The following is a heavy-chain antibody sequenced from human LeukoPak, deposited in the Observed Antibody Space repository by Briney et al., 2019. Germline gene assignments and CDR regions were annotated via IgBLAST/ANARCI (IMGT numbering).Heavy chain of an antibody. D-gene: IGHD4-17*01. Sequence: GGSLRLSCEASEFIFSGYWMTWVRQGPGKGLEWVANIKEDGSEKYYVDSVKGRFIISRNNANKSLYLQMNSLRAEDTAVYYCARRSTVTAYDFYYMDVWGKGTTVIVSS. CDR1: EFIFSGYW. J-gene: IGHJ6*03. V-gene: IGHV3-7*01. CDR2: IKEDGSEK. CDR3: ARRSTVTAYDFYYMDV.